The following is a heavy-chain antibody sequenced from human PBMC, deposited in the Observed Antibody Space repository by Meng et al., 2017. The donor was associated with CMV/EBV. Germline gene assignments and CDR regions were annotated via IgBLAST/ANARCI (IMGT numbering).Heavy chain of an antibody. Sequence: GESLKISCAASGFTFRNYAMHWVRQATGKGLQYVSAISSNGSNTYYADSVKGRFTISRDKSKNTLYLQMGSLRAEDMDVEYCARVRSGDGVHFDYWGQGTLVTVSS. D-gene: IGHD3-3*01. CDR2: ISSNGSNT. CDR3: ARVRSGDGVHFDY. V-gene: IGHV3-64*02. CDR1: GFTFRNYA. J-gene: IGHJ4*02.